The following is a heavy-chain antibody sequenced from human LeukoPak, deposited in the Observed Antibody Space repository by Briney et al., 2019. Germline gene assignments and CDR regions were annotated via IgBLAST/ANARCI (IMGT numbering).Heavy chain of an antibody. Sequence: GGSLRLSCAASGFTFSSYAMSWVRQAPGKGLEWVSAISGSGGSTYYADSVKGRFTISRDNSKNTLYLQMNSLRAEDTAVYYCARCDLYGDYDSYTYWGQGTLVTVSS. CDR1: GFTFSSYA. CDR2: ISGSGGST. V-gene: IGHV3-23*01. CDR3: ARCDLYGDYDSYTY. J-gene: IGHJ4*02. D-gene: IGHD4-17*01.